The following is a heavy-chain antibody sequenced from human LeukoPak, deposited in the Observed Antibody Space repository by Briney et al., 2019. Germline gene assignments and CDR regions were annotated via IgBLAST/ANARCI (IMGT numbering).Heavy chain of an antibody. V-gene: IGHV3-7*01. CDR1: GFIFSSSW. CDR3: ARGSGYDGFDI. CDR2: IKEDGSEK. Sequence: GGSLRLSCAASGFIFSSSWMSWVRQAPGKGLEWVANIKEDGSEKYNVDSVKGRFTISRDNAKNSLYLQMNSLRAEDTAVYYCARGSGYDGFDIWGQGTMVTVSS. D-gene: IGHD3-10*01. J-gene: IGHJ3*02.